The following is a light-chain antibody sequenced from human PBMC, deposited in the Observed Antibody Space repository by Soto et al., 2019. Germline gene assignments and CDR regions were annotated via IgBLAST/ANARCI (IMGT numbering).Light chain of an antibody. CDR1: QSVRSSY. CDR3: QLYGSSSIT. CDR2: GAS. V-gene: IGKV3-20*01. J-gene: IGKJ5*01. Sequence: EIVLTQSPGTLSLSPGERATLSCRASQSVRSSYVTWYQQKPGQAPRLLIYGASSRATGIPDRFSGSGSGTDFTLIISSLLLEDFAVYYCQLYGSSSITFGQGTRLEIQ.